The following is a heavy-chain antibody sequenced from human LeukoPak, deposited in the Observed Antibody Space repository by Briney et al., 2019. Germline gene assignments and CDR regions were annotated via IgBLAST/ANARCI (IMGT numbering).Heavy chain of an antibody. J-gene: IGHJ1*01. CDR1: GGSFSGYY. V-gene: IGHV4-34*01. Sequence: PSETLSLTCAVYGGSFSGYYWSWIRQPPGKGLEWIGEISHSGSTNYNPSLKSRVTISVDMSKNQISLKLSSVTAADTAVYYCARRSGYGYFQHWGQGTLVTVSS. D-gene: IGHD1-1*01. CDR3: ARRSGYGYFQH. CDR2: ISHSGST.